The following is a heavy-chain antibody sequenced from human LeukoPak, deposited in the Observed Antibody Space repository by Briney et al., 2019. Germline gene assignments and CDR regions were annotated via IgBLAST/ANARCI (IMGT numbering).Heavy chain of an antibody. Sequence: HPGGSLRLSCVASGFTFSSYAMSWVRQAPGKGLEWVSAISGTGGSTYYADSVKGRFTISRVNSKNTLYLQMNSLRAEDTAIYYCVREARYESSGYLDYWGQGTLVTVSS. CDR1: GFTFSSYA. CDR2: ISGTGGST. J-gene: IGHJ4*02. CDR3: VREARYESSGYLDY. V-gene: IGHV3-23*01. D-gene: IGHD3-22*01.